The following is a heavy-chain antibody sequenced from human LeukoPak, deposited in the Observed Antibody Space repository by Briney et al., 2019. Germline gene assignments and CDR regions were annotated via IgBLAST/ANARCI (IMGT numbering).Heavy chain of an antibody. J-gene: IGHJ4*02. CDR2: IYSGGST. CDR3: ASNDYYDSSGHNFDY. Sequence: GGSPRLSCAASGFTVSSNYMSWVRQAPGKGLEWVSVIYSGGSTYYADSVKGRFTISRDNSKNTLYPQMNSLRAEDTAVYYCASNDYYDSSGHNFDYWGQGTLVTVSS. D-gene: IGHD3-22*01. V-gene: IGHV3-66*01. CDR1: GFTVSSNY.